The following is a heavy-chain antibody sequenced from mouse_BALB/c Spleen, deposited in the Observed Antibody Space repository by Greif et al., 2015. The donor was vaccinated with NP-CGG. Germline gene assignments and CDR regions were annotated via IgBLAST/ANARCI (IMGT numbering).Heavy chain of an antibody. V-gene: IGHV1-7*01. D-gene: IGHD3-2*01. CDR3: ARRDSSGYGY. Sequence: QVQLKQSGAELAKPGASVKMSCKASGYTFTSYWMHWVKQRPGQGLEWIGYINPSTGYTEYNQKFEDKATLTADKSSSTAYMQLSSLTSEDSAVYYCARRDSSGYGYWGQGTTLTVSS. CDR2: INPSTGYT. J-gene: IGHJ2*01. CDR1: GYTFTSYW.